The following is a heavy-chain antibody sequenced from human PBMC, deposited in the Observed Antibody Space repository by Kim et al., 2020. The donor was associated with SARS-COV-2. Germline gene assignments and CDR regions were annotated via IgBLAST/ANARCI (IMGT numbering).Heavy chain of an antibody. CDR3: ARYNVPSRSYYFDF. D-gene: IGHD1-20*01. J-gene: IGHJ4*02. Sequence: PSLKSRLTSSVDTSKNQFSLKLSSVTAADTAVYYCARYNVPSRSYYFDFWGQGSLVTVSS. V-gene: IGHV4-34*01.